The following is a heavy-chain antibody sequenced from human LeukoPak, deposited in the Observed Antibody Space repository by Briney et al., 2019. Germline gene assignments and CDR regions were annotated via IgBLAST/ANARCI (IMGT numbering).Heavy chain of an antibody. V-gene: IGHV3-7*03. CDR3: ARDRGFGIAAAGTVYDY. CDR1: GSTLSSNW. D-gene: IGHD6-13*01. J-gene: IGHJ4*02. Sequence: GGSLRLSCAASGSTLSSNWMSWVRQAPGKGLEWVANIKQDGSEKYYLDSVKGRFTISRDNAKNSLYLQMNSLRAEDTALYYCARDRGFGIAAAGTVYDYWGQGTLVTVSS. CDR2: IKQDGSEK.